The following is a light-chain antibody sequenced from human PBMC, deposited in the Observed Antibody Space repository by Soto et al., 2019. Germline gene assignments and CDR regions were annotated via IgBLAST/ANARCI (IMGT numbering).Light chain of an antibody. CDR3: LQDYNYPWT. CDR1: QGIRND. CDR2: GAS. Sequence: AIQMTQSPSSLSASVGDRVTITCRASQGIRNDLGWYQQKPGTAPKVLIYGASTLQSGVPSRFSGSGSGRDFTLTISSLQPEDFATYYCLQDYNYPWTFGQGTKVEIK. J-gene: IGKJ1*01. V-gene: IGKV1-6*01.